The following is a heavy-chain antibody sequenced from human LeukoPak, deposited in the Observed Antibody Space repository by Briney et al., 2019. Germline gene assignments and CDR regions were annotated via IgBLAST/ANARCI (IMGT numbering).Heavy chain of an antibody. CDR1: GGSISSYY. CDR3: APGNSGYYFV. V-gene: IGHV4-59*12. D-gene: IGHD3-22*01. CDR2: IYYSGST. J-gene: IGHJ4*02. Sequence: SETLSLTCTVSGGSISSYYWSWIRQPPGKGLEWIGYIYYSGSTNYNPSLKSRVTMSVDTSKNQFSLKLNSVTAADTAVYYCAPGNSGYYFVWGQGTLVTVSS.